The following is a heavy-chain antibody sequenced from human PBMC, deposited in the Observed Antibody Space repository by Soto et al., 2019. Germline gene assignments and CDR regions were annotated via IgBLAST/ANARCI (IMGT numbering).Heavy chain of an antibody. V-gene: IGHV4-59*12. CDR3: AREGSSSSWFDP. CDR1: GGSISSYY. CDR2: IYYSGST. Sequence: TSETLSLTCTVSGGSISSYYWSWIRQPPGKGLEWIGYIYYSGSTNYNPSLKSRVTISVDTSKNQFSLKLSSVTAADTAVYYCAREGSSSSWFDPWGQGTLVTVPQ. D-gene: IGHD6-6*01. J-gene: IGHJ5*02.